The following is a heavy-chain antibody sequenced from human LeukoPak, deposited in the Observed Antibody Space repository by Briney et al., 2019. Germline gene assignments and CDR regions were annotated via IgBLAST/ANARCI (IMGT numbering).Heavy chain of an antibody. CDR3: ARCRSGGRIDY. Sequence: GGSLRLSCAASLFTFSRYEMNWVRQAPAKGLEWVSYISSRGSTIYYADSVKGRFTISRDNAKTSLYLQMNSLRAEDTAVYYCARCRSGGRIDYWGQGTLVTVSS. J-gene: IGHJ4*02. V-gene: IGHV3-48*03. CDR1: LFTFSRYE. D-gene: IGHD3-10*01. CDR2: ISSRGSTI.